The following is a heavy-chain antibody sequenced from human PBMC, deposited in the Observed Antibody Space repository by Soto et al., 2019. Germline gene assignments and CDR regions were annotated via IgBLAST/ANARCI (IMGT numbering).Heavy chain of an antibody. CDR1: GYTFTSYY. CDR2: INPSGGST. J-gene: IGHJ5*02. Sequence: GASVKVSCKASGYTFTSYYMPWGRQAPGQGLEWMGIINPSGGSTSYAQKFQGRVTMTRDTSTSTVYMELSSLRSEDTAVYYCARKGVYGDYAWNWFDPWGQGTLVTVSS. V-gene: IGHV1-46*03. CDR3: ARKGVYGDYAWNWFDP. D-gene: IGHD4-17*01.